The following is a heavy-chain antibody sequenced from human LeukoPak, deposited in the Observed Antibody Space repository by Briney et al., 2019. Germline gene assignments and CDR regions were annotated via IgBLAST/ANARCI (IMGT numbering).Heavy chain of an antibody. D-gene: IGHD3-22*01. CDR2: IYYSGST. Sequence: SETLSLTXTVSGGSISSSSYYWGWIRQPPGKGLEWIGSIYYSGSTYYNPSLKSRVTISVDTSKNQFSLKLSSVTAADTAVYYCARGHYYDSSAVWGQGTLVTVSS. J-gene: IGHJ4*02. CDR3: ARGHYYDSSAV. CDR1: GGSISSSSYY. V-gene: IGHV4-39*01.